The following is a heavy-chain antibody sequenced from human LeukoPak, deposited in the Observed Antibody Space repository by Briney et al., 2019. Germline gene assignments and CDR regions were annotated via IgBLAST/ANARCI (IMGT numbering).Heavy chain of an antibody. CDR3: ARVGGAAAGRPAGY. CDR2: IYYSGST. J-gene: IGHJ4*02. CDR1: GGSISSSSYY. V-gene: IGHV4-39*07. D-gene: IGHD6-13*01. Sequence: SETLSLTCTVSGGSISSSSYYWGWIRQPPGKGLEWIGSIYYSGSTYYNPSLKSRVTISVDTSKNQFSLKLSSVTAADTAVYYCARVGGAAAGRPAGYWGQGTLVTVSS.